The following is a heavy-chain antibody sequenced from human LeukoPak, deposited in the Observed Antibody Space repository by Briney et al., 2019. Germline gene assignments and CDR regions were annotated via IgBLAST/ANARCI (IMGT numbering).Heavy chain of an antibody. CDR1: GGSFSGYY. J-gene: IGHJ5*02. CDR2: INHSGST. Sequence: SETLSLTCAVYGGSFSGYYWSWIRQPPGKGLEWIGEINHSGSTNYNPSLKSRVTMSVDTSKNQFSLKLSSVTAADTAVYYCARGGGITQDWFDPWGQGTLVTVSS. D-gene: IGHD3-10*01. V-gene: IGHV4-34*01. CDR3: ARGGGITQDWFDP.